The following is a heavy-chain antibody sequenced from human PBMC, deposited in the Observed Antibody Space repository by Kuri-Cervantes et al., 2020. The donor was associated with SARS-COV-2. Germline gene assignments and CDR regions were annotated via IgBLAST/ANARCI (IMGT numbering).Heavy chain of an antibody. D-gene: IGHD2-2*01. CDR3: ARDLYQLLYFDY. CDR2: ISSSSSYT. J-gene: IGHJ4*02. CDR1: GFTFSSYS. Sequence: GESLKISCAASGFTFSSYSMNWVRQAPGKGLEWVSYISSSSSYTNYADSVKGRFTISRDNAKNSLYLQMNSLRAEDTAVYYCARDLYQLLYFDYWGQGTLVTGYS. V-gene: IGHV3-21*05.